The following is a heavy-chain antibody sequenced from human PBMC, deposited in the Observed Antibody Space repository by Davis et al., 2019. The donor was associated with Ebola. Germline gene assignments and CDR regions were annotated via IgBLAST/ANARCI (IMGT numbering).Heavy chain of an antibody. D-gene: IGHD4-17*01. CDR1: GGTFSSYA. CDR2: IIPIFGTA. CDR3: AKVTTVMYYYGMDV. J-gene: IGHJ6*02. V-gene: IGHV1-69*06. Sequence: SVKVSCKASGGTFSSYAISWVRQAPGQWLEWMGGIIPIFGTANYAQKFQGRVTITADKSTSTAYMELSSLRSEDTAVYYCAKVTTVMYYYGMDVWGQGTTVTVSS.